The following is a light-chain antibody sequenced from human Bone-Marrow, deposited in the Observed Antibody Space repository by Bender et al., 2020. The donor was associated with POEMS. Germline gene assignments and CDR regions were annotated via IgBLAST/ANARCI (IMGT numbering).Light chain of an antibody. V-gene: IGLV2-8*01. CDR3: SSYGGSNNVI. Sequence: QSALTQPASVSGSPGQSITISCTGTSSDVGSYKLISWYQQHPGKAPKVIIYEVSKWPSGVPDRFSGSKSGNTASLTVSGLQAEDEADYYCSSYGGSNNVIFGGGTKLTVL. CDR2: EVS. J-gene: IGLJ2*01. CDR1: SSDVGSYKL.